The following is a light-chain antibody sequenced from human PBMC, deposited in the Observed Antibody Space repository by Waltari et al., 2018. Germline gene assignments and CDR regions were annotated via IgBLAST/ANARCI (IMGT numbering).Light chain of an antibody. V-gene: IGKV3-20*01. CDR1: QTVSSKN. CDR2: GVS. CDR3: QHYGSSLWT. J-gene: IGKJ1*01. Sequence: EIALTQSPGTLSLSPGERATLSCRASQTVSSKNLAWYQQKPGQAPRLLIYGVSSRATGIPDRFSGSGTGTDFTLAISRLEPEDFAVYYCQHYGSSLWTFGQGTKVEIK.